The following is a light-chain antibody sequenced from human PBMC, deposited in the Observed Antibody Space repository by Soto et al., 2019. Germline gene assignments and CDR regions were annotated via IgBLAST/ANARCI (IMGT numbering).Light chain of an antibody. CDR1: SSDIGTYNI. J-gene: IGLJ3*02. V-gene: IGLV2-23*01. CDR3: CSYAGSRL. Sequence: QSVLTQPASVSGSPGQSVTISCTGSSSDIGTYNIVSWYQHHPGKAPKLILYEGTKRPSGVSNRFSGSKSGNTASLTISGLQAEDEADYYCCSYAGSRLFGGGTQLTVL. CDR2: EGT.